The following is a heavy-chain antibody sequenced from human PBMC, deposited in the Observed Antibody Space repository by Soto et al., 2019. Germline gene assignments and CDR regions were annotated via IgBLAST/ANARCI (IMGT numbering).Heavy chain of an antibody. D-gene: IGHD3-9*01. CDR1: GFTFSSYA. Sequence: PVGSLRLSCAASGFTFSSYAMHWVLQAPGKGLEWVAVISYDGSNKYYADSVKGRFTISRDNSKNTLYLQMNSLRAEDTAVYYCAKTSHYDILTGANYYYYYGMDVWGQGTTVTVSS. CDR2: ISYDGSNK. V-gene: IGHV3-30-3*02. CDR3: AKTSHYDILTGANYYYYYGMDV. J-gene: IGHJ6*02.